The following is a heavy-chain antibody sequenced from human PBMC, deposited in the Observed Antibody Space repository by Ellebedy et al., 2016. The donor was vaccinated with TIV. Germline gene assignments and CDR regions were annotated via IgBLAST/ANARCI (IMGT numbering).Heavy chain of an antibody. CDR2: IYPGDSDT. Sequence: GGSLRLXXKGSGYSFTSYWIGWVRQMPGKGLEWMGIIYPGDSDTRYSPSFQGQVTISADKSISTAYLQWSSLKASDTAMYYCARQHSSRGSPYYFDYWGQGTLVTVSS. D-gene: IGHD6-13*01. CDR3: ARQHSSRGSPYYFDY. J-gene: IGHJ4*02. CDR1: GYSFTSYW. V-gene: IGHV5-51*01.